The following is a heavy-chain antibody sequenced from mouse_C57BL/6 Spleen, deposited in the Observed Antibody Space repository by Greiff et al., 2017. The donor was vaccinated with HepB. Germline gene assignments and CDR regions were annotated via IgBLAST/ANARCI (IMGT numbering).Heavy chain of an antibody. V-gene: IGHV5-16*01. CDR2: INYDGSST. J-gene: IGHJ4*01. CDR3: ARSDYYGSDAMDY. Sequence: EVHLVESEGGLVQPGSSMKLSCTASGFTFSDYYMAWVRQVPEKGLEWVANINYDGSSTYYLDSLKSRFIISRDNAKNILYLQMSSLKSEDTATYYCARSDYYGSDAMDYWGQGTSVTVSS. CDR1: GFTFSDYY. D-gene: IGHD1-1*01.